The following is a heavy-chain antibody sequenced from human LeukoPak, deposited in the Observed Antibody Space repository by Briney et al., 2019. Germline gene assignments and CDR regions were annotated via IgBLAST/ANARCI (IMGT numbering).Heavy chain of an antibody. Sequence: GGSLRLSCAASGFTFSSYAMSWVRQAPGKGLEWVSAISGSSNSTYYADSVKGLFTISRNNSKNTLYLQMNSLRGEDTAVFYCAKMDGYFDWLELPFDYWGQGTLVTVSS. CDR3: AKMDGYFDWLELPFDY. CDR1: GFTFSSYA. J-gene: IGHJ4*02. D-gene: IGHD3-9*01. CDR2: ISGSSNST. V-gene: IGHV3-23*01.